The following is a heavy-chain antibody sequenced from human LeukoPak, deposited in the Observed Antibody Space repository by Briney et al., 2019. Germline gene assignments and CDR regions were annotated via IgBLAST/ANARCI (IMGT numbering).Heavy chain of an antibody. CDR1: GFTFSSYS. CDR2: ISSSSSYI. CDR3: AKDPIRGVRPYYFSS. V-gene: IGHV3-21*01. J-gene: IGHJ4*02. D-gene: IGHD3-10*01. Sequence: GGSLRLSCAASGFTFSSYSMNWVRQAPGKGLEWVSSISSSSSYIYYADSVKGRFTISRDNAKNSLYLQMNSLRAEDTAVYYCAKDPIRGVRPYYFSSWGQGTLVTVSS.